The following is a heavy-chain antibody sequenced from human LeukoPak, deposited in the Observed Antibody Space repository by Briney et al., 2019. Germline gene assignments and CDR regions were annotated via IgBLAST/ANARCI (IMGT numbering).Heavy chain of an antibody. CDR2: IYSSGST. V-gene: IGHV4-59*13. Sequence: PSGTLSLTCTASGFTISSYYWNWIRQPPGKGLEWVGYIYSSGSTKYSPSLKSRVAISLDTPKNDFSLRLSSVTAADTAVYYCARDRGYGGIFDYWGQGTLVTV. CDR1: GFTISSYY. CDR3: ARDRGYGGIFDY. D-gene: IGHD4-23*01. J-gene: IGHJ4*02.